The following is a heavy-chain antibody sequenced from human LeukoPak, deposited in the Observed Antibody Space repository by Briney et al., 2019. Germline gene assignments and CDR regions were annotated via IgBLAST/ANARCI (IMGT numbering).Heavy chain of an antibody. Sequence: SETLSLTCAVYGGSFSGYYWSRIRQPPGKGLEWIGEINHSGSTNYNPSLKSRVTISVDTSKNQFSLKLSSVTAADTAVYYCARVRGSMIVVVITPLNAFDIWGQGTMVTVSS. V-gene: IGHV4-34*01. D-gene: IGHD3-22*01. CDR1: GGSFSGYY. CDR2: INHSGST. CDR3: ARVRGSMIVVVITPLNAFDI. J-gene: IGHJ3*02.